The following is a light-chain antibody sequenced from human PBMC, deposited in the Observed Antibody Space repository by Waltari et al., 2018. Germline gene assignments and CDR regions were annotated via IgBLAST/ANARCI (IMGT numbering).Light chain of an antibody. V-gene: IGKV4-1*01. CDR3: QQYYSSPVT. Sequence: DIVMTQSPDSLAVSLGQRATINCKSSPSVLYRSDNKNYLGWYQQKPGLPPKLLIYWASTRESGVPDRFSGSGSGTDFTLTISSLQAEDVAVYYCQQYYSSPVTFGQGTRLEIK. CDR2: WAS. CDR1: PSVLYRSDNKNY. J-gene: IGKJ5*01.